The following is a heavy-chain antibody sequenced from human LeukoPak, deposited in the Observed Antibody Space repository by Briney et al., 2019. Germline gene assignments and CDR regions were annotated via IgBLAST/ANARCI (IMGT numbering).Heavy chain of an antibody. CDR2: IYTSGST. CDR1: GGSISSGSYY. J-gene: IGHJ2*01. CDR3: ARAPPGAGDFYWYFDL. V-gene: IGHV4-61*02. Sequence: PSQTLSLTCTVSGGSISSGSYYWSWIRQPAGKGLEWIGRIYTSGSTNYNPSLKSRVTISVGTSKNQFSLKLSSVTAADTAVYYCARAPPGAGDFYWYFDLWGRGTLVTVSS. D-gene: IGHD4-17*01.